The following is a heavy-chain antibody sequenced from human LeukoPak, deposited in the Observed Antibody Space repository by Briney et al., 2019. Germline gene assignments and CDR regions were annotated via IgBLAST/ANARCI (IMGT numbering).Heavy chain of an antibody. D-gene: IGHD6-6*01. Sequence: PGASLRLSCAASGFTFSSYAMSWVRPAPGKGLEWVSAISGSGGSTYYAESVKGRFTISRDNSKNTLYLQMNSLRAEDTAVYYCAGGSSSSLAYFDYWGQGTLVTVSS. CDR2: ISGSGGST. CDR3: AGGSSSSLAYFDY. CDR1: GFTFSSYA. V-gene: IGHV3-23*01. J-gene: IGHJ4*02.